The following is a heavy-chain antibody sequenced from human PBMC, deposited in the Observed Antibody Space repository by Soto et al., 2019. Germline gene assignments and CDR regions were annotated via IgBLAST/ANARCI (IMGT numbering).Heavy chain of an antibody. Sequence: PGGSLRLSCAASGFTFSSYGMHWVRQAPGKGLEWVAVIWYDGSNKYYADSVKGRFTISRDNSKNTLYLQMNSLRAEDTAVYYCARDSGGSCYDYWGQXTLVTVSP. CDR1: GFTFSSYG. CDR3: ARDSGGSCYDY. D-gene: IGHD2-15*01. J-gene: IGHJ4*02. V-gene: IGHV3-33*01. CDR2: IWYDGSNK.